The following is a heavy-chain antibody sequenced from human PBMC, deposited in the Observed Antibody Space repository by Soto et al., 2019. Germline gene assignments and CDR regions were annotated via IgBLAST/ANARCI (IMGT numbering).Heavy chain of an antibody. CDR3: ARDSATMVRGVNGMDV. D-gene: IGHD3-10*01. J-gene: IGHJ6*02. CDR2: ISAYNGNT. Sequence: GASVKVSCKASGYTFTSYGISWVRQAPGQGLEWMGWISAYNGNTNYAQKLQGRVTMTTDTSTSTAYMELRSLRSDDTAVYYCARDSATMVRGVNGMDVWGQGTTVTV. CDR1: GYTFTSYG. V-gene: IGHV1-18*01.